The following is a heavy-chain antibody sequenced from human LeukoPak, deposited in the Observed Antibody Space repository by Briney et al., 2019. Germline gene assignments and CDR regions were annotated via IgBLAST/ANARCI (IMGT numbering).Heavy chain of an antibody. CDR2: INPNSGGT. D-gene: IGHD2-15*01. V-gene: IGHV1-2*02. Sequence: ASAKVSCKASGYTFTGYYMHWVRQAPGQGLEWMGWINPNSGGTNYAQKFQGRVTMTRDTSISTAYMELSRLRSDDTAVYYCARARVVAASPSDYWGQGTLVTVSS. CDR3: ARARVVAASPSDY. CDR1: GYTFTGYY. J-gene: IGHJ4*02.